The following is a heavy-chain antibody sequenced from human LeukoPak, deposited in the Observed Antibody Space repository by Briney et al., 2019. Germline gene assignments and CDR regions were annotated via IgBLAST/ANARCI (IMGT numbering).Heavy chain of an antibody. Sequence: ASVKVSCKASGYTFTSYAISWVRQAPGQRLEWMGWISVYNRNTNYAQKFQGRVTVTTDTSTRTAYMELRSLRSDDTAVYYCARTNLDCKNGVCYDYWGQGTLVTVSS. CDR2: ISVYNRNT. D-gene: IGHD2-8*01. CDR1: GYTFTSYA. V-gene: IGHV1-18*01. J-gene: IGHJ4*02. CDR3: ARTNLDCKNGVCYDY.